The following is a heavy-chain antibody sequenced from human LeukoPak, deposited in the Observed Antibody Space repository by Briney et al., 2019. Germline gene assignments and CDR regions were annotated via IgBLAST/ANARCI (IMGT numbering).Heavy chain of an antibody. V-gene: IGHV4-4*07. CDR3: ARDPIMITFEGVIARYFDL. D-gene: IGHD3-16*02. CDR1: GGSISSYY. CDR2: LYTSGST. J-gene: IGHJ2*01. Sequence: KPSETLSLTCTVSGGSISSYYWNWIRQPAGKGLEWIGRLYTSGSTDYNPSLKSQVTMSVDTSKNQFSLKLSSVTAADTAVYYCARDPIMITFEGVIARYFDLWGRGTLVTVSS.